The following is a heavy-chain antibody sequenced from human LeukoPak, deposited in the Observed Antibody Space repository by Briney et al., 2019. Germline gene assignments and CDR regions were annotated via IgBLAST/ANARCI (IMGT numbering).Heavy chain of an antibody. CDR1: GYTFTSYD. J-gene: IGHJ4*02. CDR2: INPNSGGT. Sequence: ASVKVSCKASGYTFTSYDINWVRQAPGQGLEWMGWINPNSGGTNYAQKFQGRVTMTRDTSISTAYMELSRLRSDDTAVYYCARFQSRDGLNFDYWGQGTLVTVSS. CDR3: ARFQSRDGLNFDY. D-gene: IGHD2-2*01. V-gene: IGHV1-2*02.